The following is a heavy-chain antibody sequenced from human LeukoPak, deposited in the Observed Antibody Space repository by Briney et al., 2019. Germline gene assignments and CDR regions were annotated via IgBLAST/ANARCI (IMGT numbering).Heavy chain of an antibody. Sequence: PSETLSLTCAVHGGSFSGYYWSWIRQPPGKGLEWIGEINHSGSPNYNPSLKSRVTISVDTSKNQFSLKLSSVTAADTAVYYCARGIVVVVTAIFDYWGQGTLVTVSS. J-gene: IGHJ4*02. CDR3: ARGIVVVVTAIFDY. CDR1: GGSFSGYY. D-gene: IGHD2-15*01. CDR2: INHSGSP. V-gene: IGHV4-34*01.